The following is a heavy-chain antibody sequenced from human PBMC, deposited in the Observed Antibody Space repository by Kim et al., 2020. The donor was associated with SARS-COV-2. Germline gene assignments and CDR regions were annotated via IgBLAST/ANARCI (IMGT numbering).Heavy chain of an antibody. J-gene: IGHJ6*02. D-gene: IGHD2-2*01. V-gene: IGHV4-39*01. CDR1: GGSISSSSYY. CDR2: IYYSGST. Sequence: SETLSLTCTVSGGSISSSSYYWGWIRQPPGKGLEWIGSIYYSGSTYYNPSLKSRVTISVDTSKNQFSLTLSSVTAADTAVYYCAAIVVVPAAMIYPDDYYYYGMDGWGQGTTVTVSS. CDR3: AAIVVVPAAMIYPDDYYYYGMDG.